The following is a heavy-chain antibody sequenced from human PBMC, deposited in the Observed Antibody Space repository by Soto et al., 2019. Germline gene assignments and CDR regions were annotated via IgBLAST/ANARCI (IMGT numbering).Heavy chain of an antibody. CDR3: GRGGDYYYNMDV. CDR1: GFTFSSFA. Sequence: EVQLLESGGGLTQPGGSLRLSCAASGFTFSSFALNWVRQAPGKGLEWVSGISGSGATTYYADYVKGRFTISRDNSKNTVYVQMNSLRVEDTAVYYCGRGGDYYYNMDVWGQGTTVTVS. J-gene: IGHJ6*02. D-gene: IGHD3-10*01. CDR2: ISGSGATT. V-gene: IGHV3-23*01.